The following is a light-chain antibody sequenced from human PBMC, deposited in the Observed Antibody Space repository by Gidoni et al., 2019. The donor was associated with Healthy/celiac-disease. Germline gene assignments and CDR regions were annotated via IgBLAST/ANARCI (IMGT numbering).Light chain of an antibody. J-gene: IGKJ2*01. CDR3: QQSDSTPYT. V-gene: IGKV1-39*01. CDR2: AAS. CDR1: QSISNY. Sequence: QMTQSPSSLSASVGDRVTITCRASQSISNYLNWYQQKPGKAPKLLIYAASSLESGVPSRFSGSGSGTDFTLTISSLQPEDFATYYCQQSDSTPYTFGQGTKLEIK.